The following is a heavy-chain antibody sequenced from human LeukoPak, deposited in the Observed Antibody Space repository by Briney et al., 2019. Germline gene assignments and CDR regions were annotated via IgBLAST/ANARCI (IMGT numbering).Heavy chain of an antibody. CDR3: AKGALPGIAAAGDAFDI. V-gene: IGHV3-9*03. J-gene: IGHJ3*02. CDR1: GFTFDDYA. D-gene: IGHD6-13*01. Sequence: GGSLRLSCAASGFTFDDYAMHWVRHAPGKGLEWVSGISWNSGSIGYADPVKGRFTISRDNAENSLYLLMNSLRAEDMALYYCAKGALPGIAAAGDAFDIWGQGTMVTVSS. CDR2: ISWNSGSI.